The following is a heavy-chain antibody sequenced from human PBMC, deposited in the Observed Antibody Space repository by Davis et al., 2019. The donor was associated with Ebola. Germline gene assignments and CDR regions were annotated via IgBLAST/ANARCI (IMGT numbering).Heavy chain of an antibody. CDR1: GYTFTSYD. CDR3: ARSVVGTGFDP. J-gene: IGHJ5*02. Sequence: AASVKVSCKASGYTFTSYDINWVRQAPGQGLEWMGGIIPIFGTANYAQKFQGRVTITADKSTSTAYMELSSLRSEDTAVYYRARSVVGTGFDPWGQGTLATVSS. D-gene: IGHD2-15*01. V-gene: IGHV1-69*06. CDR2: IIPIFGTA.